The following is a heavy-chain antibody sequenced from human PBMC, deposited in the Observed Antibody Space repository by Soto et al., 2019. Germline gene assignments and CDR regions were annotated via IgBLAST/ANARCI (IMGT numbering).Heavy chain of an antibody. CDR1: GGTFSSYA. CDR3: ARGADDYGAYHPSGNCSDP. J-gene: IGHJ5*02. D-gene: IGHD4-17*01. CDR2: IIPIFGTA. Sequence: SVKVSCKASGGTFSSYAISWVRQAPGQGLEWMGGIIPIFGTANYAQKFQGRVTMTRDTSTSTVYMELSSLRSEDTAVYYCARGADDYGAYHPSGNCSDPWGQGTLSPSPQ. V-gene: IGHV1-69*05.